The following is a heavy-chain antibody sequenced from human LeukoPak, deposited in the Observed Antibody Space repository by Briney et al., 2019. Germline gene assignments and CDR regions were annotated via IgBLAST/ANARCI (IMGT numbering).Heavy chain of an antibody. V-gene: IGHV3-23*01. CDR3: AKVESFYAGSCNFDY. Sequence: GGSVRLSCAASGFTFSSYAISWVRQAPGKGLEWVSAISGSGGSTYYADSVKGRFTISRDNSKNTLYLQMNSLRAEDTAVYYCAKVESFYAGSCNFDYWGQGTMVTVSS. D-gene: IGHD1-1*01. CDR1: GFTFSSYA. CDR2: ISGSGGST. J-gene: IGHJ4*02.